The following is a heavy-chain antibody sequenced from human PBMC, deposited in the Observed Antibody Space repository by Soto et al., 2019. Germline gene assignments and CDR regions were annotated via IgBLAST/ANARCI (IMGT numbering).Heavy chain of an antibody. J-gene: IGHJ4*02. CDR1: GFSVTANY. CDR2: IFSGGGT. CDR3: HGYGY. D-gene: IGHD5-12*01. Sequence: VQVVESGGGLIQPGGSLRLSCEVSGFSVTANYMSWVRQAPGKGLEWVSVIFSGGGTDYVDSVKGRFTSSRDISKSTLYLQMNSLRAEDTAVYYCHGYGYWGQGTLVTVSS. V-gene: IGHV3-53*01.